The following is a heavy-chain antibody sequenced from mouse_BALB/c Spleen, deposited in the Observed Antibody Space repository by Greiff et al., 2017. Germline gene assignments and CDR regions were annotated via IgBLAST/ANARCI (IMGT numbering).Heavy chain of an antibody. Sequence: EVQLQQSGAELVKPGASVKLSCTASGFNIKDTYMHWVKQRPEQGLEWIGRIDPANGNTKYDPKFQGKATITADTSSNTAYLQLSSLTSEDTAVYYCARGRGLTYYFDYWGQGTTLTVSS. CDR1: GFNIKDTY. CDR3: ARGRGLTYYFDY. V-gene: IGHV14-3*02. CDR2: IDPANGNT. J-gene: IGHJ2*01. D-gene: IGHD1-3*01.